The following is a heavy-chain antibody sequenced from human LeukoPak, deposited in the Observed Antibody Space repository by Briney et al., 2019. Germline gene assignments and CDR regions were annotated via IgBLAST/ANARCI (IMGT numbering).Heavy chain of an antibody. Sequence: PGGSLRLSCAASGFTFSSYWMHWVRQAPGKGLVWVSRIKSDGSTRYADSVKGRFTIPRDNAKNTVSLQMTSLGAEDTGVYYCARAPSEIGGYYPEYFRHWGQGTLVIVSS. CDR1: GFTFSSYW. CDR3: ARAPSEIGGYYPEYFRH. V-gene: IGHV3-74*01. J-gene: IGHJ1*01. D-gene: IGHD3-22*01. CDR2: IKSDGST.